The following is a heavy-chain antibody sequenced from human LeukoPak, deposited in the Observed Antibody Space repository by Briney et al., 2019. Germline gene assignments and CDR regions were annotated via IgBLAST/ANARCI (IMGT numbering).Heavy chain of an antibody. V-gene: IGHV4-59*01. Sequence: PETLALTCTFSGCPINTYYLLWVRHSPAPGQESVGYIYYTVSTNYNPSLRSRVTMSIDPFQNLFSLKLRSVAAADTAVYYCAASVRARIAMAGPAVPCYFDFWGQGALVTVSS. CDR1: GCPINTYY. J-gene: IGHJ4*02. D-gene: IGHD6-19*01. CDR3: AASVRARIAMAGPAVPCYFDF. CDR2: IYYTVST.